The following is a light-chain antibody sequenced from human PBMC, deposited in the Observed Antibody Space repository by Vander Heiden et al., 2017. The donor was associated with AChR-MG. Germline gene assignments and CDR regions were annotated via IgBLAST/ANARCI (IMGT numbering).Light chain of an antibody. CDR2: KAS. J-gene: IGKJ2*01. V-gene: IGKV1-5*03. CDR1: QSISRW. Sequence: DIQQTQSPSTLSASLGDRVTITCRASQSISRWLAWYQQKPGEAPNLLFFKASTLKIEVPASCSGSGSGTEFSLTISSLQPDDFAIYYCQQENRSPYTFGQGTKLEIK. CDR3: QQENRSPYT.